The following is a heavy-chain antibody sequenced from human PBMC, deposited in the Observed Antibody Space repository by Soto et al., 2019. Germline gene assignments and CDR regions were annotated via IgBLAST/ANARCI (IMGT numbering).Heavy chain of an antibody. Sequence: GGSLRLSCAASGFTFSSYAMSWVRQAPGKGLEWVSAISGSGGSTYYADSVKGRFTISRDNSKNTLYLQMNSLRAEDTAVYYCAINNGSSWYWDYWGQGTLVTVSS. D-gene: IGHD6-13*01. CDR2: ISGSGGST. CDR3: AINNGSSWYWDY. J-gene: IGHJ4*02. V-gene: IGHV3-23*01. CDR1: GFTFSSYA.